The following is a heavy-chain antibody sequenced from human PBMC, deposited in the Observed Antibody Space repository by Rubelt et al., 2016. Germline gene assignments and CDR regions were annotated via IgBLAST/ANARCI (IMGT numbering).Heavy chain of an antibody. CDR1: GYTFTSYY. V-gene: IGHV1-46*01. CDR2: INPSGGST. CDR3: ARDPGPRENDY. Sequence: QVQLVQSGAEVKKPGASVKVSCTASGYTFTSYYMHWVRQAPGQALEWMGIINPSGGSTSYAQKFQGGGTMTRDTSTSTVYMELSSLRSEETAVYYCARDPGPRENDYWGQGTLVTVSS. J-gene: IGHJ4*02.